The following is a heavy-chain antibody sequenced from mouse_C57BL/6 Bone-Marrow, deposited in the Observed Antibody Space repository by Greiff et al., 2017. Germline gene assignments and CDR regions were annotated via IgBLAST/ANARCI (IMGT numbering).Heavy chain of an antibody. CDR1: GYTFTSYW. CDR2: IDPSDSYT. Sequence: QVQLQQPGAELVRPGTSVKLSCKASGYTFTSYWMHWVKQRPGQGLEWIGVIDPSDSYTNYNQKFKGKATLTVDKSSSTAYMQLSSLTSEDSAVXYCARDGYYAMDYWGQGTSVTVSS. CDR3: ARDGYYAMDY. D-gene: IGHD2-3*01. J-gene: IGHJ4*01. V-gene: IGHV1-59*01.